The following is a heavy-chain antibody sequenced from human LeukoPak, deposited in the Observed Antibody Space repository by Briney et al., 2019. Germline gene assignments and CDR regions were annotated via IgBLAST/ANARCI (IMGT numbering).Heavy chain of an antibody. CDR3: ARDDWYYGSGSFGYYYYCMDV. D-gene: IGHD3-10*01. V-gene: IGHV6-1*01. CDR1: GDSVSSNSAA. Sequence: SQTLSLTCAISGDSVSSNSAAWNWIRQSPSRGLEWLGRTYYRSKWYNDYAVSVKSRITINPDTSKNQFSLQLNSVTPEDTAVYYCARDDWYYGSGSFGYYYYCMDVWGQGTTVTVSS. J-gene: IGHJ6*02. CDR2: TYYRSKWYN.